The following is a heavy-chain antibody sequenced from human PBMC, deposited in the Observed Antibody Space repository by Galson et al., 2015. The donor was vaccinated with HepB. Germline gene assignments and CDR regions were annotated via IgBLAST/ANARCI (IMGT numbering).Heavy chain of an antibody. CDR1: GFSLSTSGVG. D-gene: IGHD3-9*01. V-gene: IGHV2-5*02. Sequence: ALVKPTQTLTLTCTFSGFSLSTSGVGVGWTRQPPGRALEWLALIYWDDDKRYSPSLKSRLTITKDTSKSQVVLTMTNMDPVDTATDYCAHGGYDVLTGYYNYFDYWGQGTLVTVSS. CDR3: AHGGYDVLTGYYNYFDY. J-gene: IGHJ4*02. CDR2: IYWDDDK.